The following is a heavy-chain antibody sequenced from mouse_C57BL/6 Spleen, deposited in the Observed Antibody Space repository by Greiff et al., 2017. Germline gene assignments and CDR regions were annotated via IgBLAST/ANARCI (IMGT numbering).Heavy chain of an antibody. CDR2: IYPGDGDT. V-gene: IGHV1-82*01. Sequence: QLKQSGPELVKPGASVKISCKASGYAFSSSWMNWVKQRPGKGLEWIGRIYPGDGDTNYNGKFKGKATLTADKSSSTAYMQLSSLTSEDSAVYFCARWTTALAYWGQGTLVTVSA. CDR3: ARWTTALAY. J-gene: IGHJ3*01. D-gene: IGHD1-2*01. CDR1: GYAFSSSW.